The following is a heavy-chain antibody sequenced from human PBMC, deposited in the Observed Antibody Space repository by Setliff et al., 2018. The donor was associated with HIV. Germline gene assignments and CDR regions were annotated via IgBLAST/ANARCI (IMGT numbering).Heavy chain of an antibody. V-gene: IGHV3-7*01. Sequence: GGSLRLSCATSRFSFSTFWMTWVRQAPGKGLEWIANINEDGNKKYHADSVWGRFTISRDNAKNSLYLQMNSLRAEDTAVYYCARDLGDILTGYPAPDAFDIWGQGTMVTVSS. CDR1: RFSFSTFW. CDR3: ARDLGDILTGYPAPDAFDI. J-gene: IGHJ3*02. D-gene: IGHD3-9*01. CDR2: INEDGNKK.